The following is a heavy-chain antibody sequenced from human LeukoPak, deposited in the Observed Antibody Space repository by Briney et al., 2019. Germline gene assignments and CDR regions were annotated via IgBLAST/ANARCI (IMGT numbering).Heavy chain of an antibody. CDR1: GYTFTIYV. V-gene: IGHV1-3*04. CDR3: ARDPYSSAWYSPYYFDY. J-gene: IGHJ4*02. Sequence: ASVKVSCKASGYTFTIYVIHWVRQAPGQKLEWMGWINTANGNTKYSQKFQGRVTITRDTSASTAYMELSSLRSEDTAVYYCARDPYSSAWYSPYYFDYWGQGTLVTVSS. D-gene: IGHD6-19*01. CDR2: INTANGNT.